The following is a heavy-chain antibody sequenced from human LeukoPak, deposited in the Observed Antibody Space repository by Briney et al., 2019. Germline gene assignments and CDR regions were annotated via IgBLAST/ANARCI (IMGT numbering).Heavy chain of an antibody. J-gene: IGHJ4*02. CDR2: ITDSGDGT. V-gene: IGHV3-23*01. Sequence: GGSLRLSCAASGFTFSSSAVSWVRQAPGKGLEWVSSITDSGDGTYYADSVKGRFTISRDDSKNMLYLQMSSLRAEDTAVYYCAKDSPVATRWGQGTLVTVSS. D-gene: IGHD2-15*01. CDR3: AKDSPVATR. CDR1: GFTFSSSA.